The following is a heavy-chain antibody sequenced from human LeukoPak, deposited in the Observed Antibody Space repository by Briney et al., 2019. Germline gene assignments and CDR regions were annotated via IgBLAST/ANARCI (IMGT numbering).Heavy chain of an antibody. J-gene: IGHJ4*02. V-gene: IGHV3-30*02. Sequence: PGGSLRLSCAGSGFSFSSYGMHWVRQAPGKGLEWMAFIRSDGSNKYYADSVKGRFTISRDNAKNSLYLQMNSLRAEDTAVYYCARDYYGSGSESRWGQGTLVTVSS. CDR1: GFSFSSYG. CDR3: ARDYYGSGSESR. CDR2: IRSDGSNK. D-gene: IGHD3-10*01.